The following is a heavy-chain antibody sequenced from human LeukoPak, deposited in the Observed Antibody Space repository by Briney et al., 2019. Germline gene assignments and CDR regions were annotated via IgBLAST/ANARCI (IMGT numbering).Heavy chain of an antibody. CDR1: GGSISSSSYY. V-gene: IGHV4-39*07. D-gene: IGHD6-19*01. J-gene: IGHJ4*02. CDR2: IYYSGST. CDR3: ATLAPLILEVAVAGAYFDY. Sequence: SETLSLTCTVSGGSISSSSYYWGWILQPPGKGLEWIGSIYYSGSTYYNPSLKSRVTISVDTSKNQFSLKLSSVTAADTAVYYCATLAPLILEVAVAGAYFDYWGQGTLVTVSS.